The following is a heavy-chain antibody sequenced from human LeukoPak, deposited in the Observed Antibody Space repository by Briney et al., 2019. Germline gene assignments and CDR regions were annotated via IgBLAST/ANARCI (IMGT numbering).Heavy chain of an antibody. V-gene: IGHV1-69*13. D-gene: IGHD2-15*01. CDR3: ARTLALGYCSGGSCYSYGY. CDR1: GGTFSSYA. Sequence: SVKVSCKASGGTFSSYAISWVRQAPGQGLEWMGGIIPIFGTANYAQKFQGRVTITADESTSTAYMELSSLRSEDTAVYYCARTLALGYCSGGSCYSYGYWGQGTLVTVSS. J-gene: IGHJ4*02. CDR2: IIPIFGTA.